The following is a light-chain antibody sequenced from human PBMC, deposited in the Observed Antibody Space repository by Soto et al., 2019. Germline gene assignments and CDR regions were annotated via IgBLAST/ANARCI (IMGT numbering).Light chain of an antibody. V-gene: IGLV2-14*01. CDR2: EVS. CDR3: SSFASGKTDV. Sequence: QSALTQPASVSGSPGQSITISCTGSSSDVGGYNYVSWYQQYPGKAPKLMIYEVSNRPSGVSNRFSGSKSGNTASLTISGLQAEDEADYYCSSFASGKTDVFGTGTKLTVL. CDR1: SSDVGGYNY. J-gene: IGLJ1*01.